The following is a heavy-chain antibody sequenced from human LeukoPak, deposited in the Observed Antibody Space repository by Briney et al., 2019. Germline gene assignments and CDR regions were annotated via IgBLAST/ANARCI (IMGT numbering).Heavy chain of an antibody. CDR2: INTNTGNP. J-gene: IGHJ6*02. Sequence: ASVKVSCKASGYTCTSYAMNWVRQAPGQGLEWMGWINTNTGNPTYAQGFTGRFVFSLDTSVSTAYLQISSLKAEDTAVYYCARVSQLLPNYYYYYGMDVWGQGTTVTVSS. CDR3: ARVSQLLPNYYYYYGMDV. V-gene: IGHV7-4-1*02. D-gene: IGHD2-2*01. CDR1: GYTCTSYA.